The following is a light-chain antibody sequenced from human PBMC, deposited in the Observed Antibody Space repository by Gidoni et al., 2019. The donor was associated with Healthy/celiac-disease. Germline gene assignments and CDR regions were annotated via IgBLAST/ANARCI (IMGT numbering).Light chain of an antibody. CDR1: QSISSY. J-gene: IGKJ4*01. CDR3: QQSYSTQLT. Sequence: DIQMTQSPSSLSASVGDRVTITCRASQSISSYLNWYQQKPGKAPKLLISAASSLQRGVPSMFRCSGSGTDFTLTISRLQPEDFATYYCQQSYSTQLTFGGGTKVEIK. V-gene: IGKV1-39*01. CDR2: AAS.